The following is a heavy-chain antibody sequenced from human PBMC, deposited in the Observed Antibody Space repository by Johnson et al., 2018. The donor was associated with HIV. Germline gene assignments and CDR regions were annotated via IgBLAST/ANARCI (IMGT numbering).Heavy chain of an antibody. CDR1: GFTFSDFF. CDR3: ARLRAEAQFDAFDI. V-gene: IGHV3-11*04. J-gene: IGHJ3*02. D-gene: IGHD5-24*01. CDR2: MSTSGSTK. Sequence: QVQLVESGGGLVQPGGSLRLSCAASGFTFSDFFMSWIRQAPGKGLEWVAYMSTSGSTKFYADSLKGRFTISRDNAKNSLYLQMNSLRAEDTAVDYCARLRAEAQFDAFDIWGQGTMVTVSS.